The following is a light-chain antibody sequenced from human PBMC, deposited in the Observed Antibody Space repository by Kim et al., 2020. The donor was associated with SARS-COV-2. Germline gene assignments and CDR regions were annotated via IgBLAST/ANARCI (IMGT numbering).Light chain of an antibody. CDR1: KLGDKY. J-gene: IGLJ3*02. CDR3: QAWDSSTWV. Sequence: VTPGKTASINCSGDKLGDKYACWYQQKPGQSPVLVIYQDSKRPSGIPERFSGSNSGNTATLTISGTQAMDEADYYGQAWDSSTWVFGGGTQLTVL. V-gene: IGLV3-1*01. CDR2: QDS.